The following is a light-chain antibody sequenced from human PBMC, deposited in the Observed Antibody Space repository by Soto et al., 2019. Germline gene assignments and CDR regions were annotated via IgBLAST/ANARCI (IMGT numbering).Light chain of an antibody. CDR3: SSYAGRYILGV. CDR2: DVT. V-gene: IGLV2-11*01. Sequence: QSVLAQPRSVSGSPGQSVTLSFTGTSSDVGGYDFVSWYQQYPGKAPKLIIFDVTERTSGVPDRFSGSKSGNSASLTISGLQAEDEADYYCSSYAGRYILGVFGGGTKLTV. J-gene: IGLJ3*02. CDR1: SSDVGGYDF.